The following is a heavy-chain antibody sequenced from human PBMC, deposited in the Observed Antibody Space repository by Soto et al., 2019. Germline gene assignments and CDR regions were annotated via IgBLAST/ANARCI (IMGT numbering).Heavy chain of an antibody. J-gene: IGHJ4*02. CDR3: ARGDAFIAAALGHS. D-gene: IGHD6-13*01. CDR2: IWYDGSNK. Sequence: GGSLRLSCAASGFTFSSYGMHWVRQAPGKGLEWVAVIWYDGSNKYYADSVKGRFTISRDNSKNTLYLQMNSLRAEDTAVYYCARGDAFIAAALGHSWGQGTLVTVSS. CDR1: GFTFSSYG. V-gene: IGHV3-33*01.